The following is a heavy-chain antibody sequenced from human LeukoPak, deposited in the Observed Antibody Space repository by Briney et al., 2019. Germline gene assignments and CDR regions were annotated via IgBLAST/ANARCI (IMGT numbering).Heavy chain of an antibody. V-gene: IGHV4-34*01. CDR3: ARGPYRITFGGVIVNPYYFDY. CDR2: INHSGST. Sequence: SETLSLTCAVYGRSFSGYYWSWIRQPPGKGLEWIGEINHSGSTNYNPSLKSRVTISVDTSKNQFSLKLSSVTAADTAVYYCARGPYRITFGGVIVNPYYFDYWGQGTLVTVSS. D-gene: IGHD3-16*02. J-gene: IGHJ4*02. CDR1: GRSFSGYY.